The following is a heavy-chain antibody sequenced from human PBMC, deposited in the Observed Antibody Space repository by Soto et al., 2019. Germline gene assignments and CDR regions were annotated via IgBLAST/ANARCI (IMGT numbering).Heavy chain of an antibody. D-gene: IGHD2-15*01. J-gene: IGHJ6*01. CDR1: GFTFNSYG. CDR3: ARAFRGGDYSWNYYYYGMDV. Sequence: QVQLVESGGGVVQPGRSLRLSCAASGFTFNSYGMHWVRQAPGKGLEWVAVIWFDGRNEYYADSVKGRFTISRDNSKNTLYLQMNSLRGDDTAVYYCARAFRGGDYSWNYYYYGMDVW. V-gene: IGHV3-33*01. CDR2: IWFDGRNE.